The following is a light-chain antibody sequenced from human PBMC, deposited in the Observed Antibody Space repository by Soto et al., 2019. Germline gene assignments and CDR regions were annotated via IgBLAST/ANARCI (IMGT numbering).Light chain of an antibody. CDR3: SSYTSSNTL. CDR1: SSDVGAYNY. J-gene: IGLJ2*01. V-gene: IGLV2-14*03. Sequence: QSALTQPASVSGSTGQSITISCTGASSDVGAYNYVSWYQQHPGKAPKLMIYDVSDRPSGVSNRFSGSKSGNTASLTISGLQAEDEADYYCSSYTSSNTLIGGGTKLTV. CDR2: DVS.